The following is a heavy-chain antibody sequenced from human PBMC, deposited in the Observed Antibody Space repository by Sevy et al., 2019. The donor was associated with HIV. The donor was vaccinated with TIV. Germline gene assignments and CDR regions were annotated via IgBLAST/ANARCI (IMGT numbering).Heavy chain of an antibody. CDR2: ISVSGRST. J-gene: IGHJ6*02. CDR1: EFTFSSYA. D-gene: IGHD2-15*01. CDR3: AKGFCSGGSCPRDYYYYGMDV. Sequence: GGSLRLSCAASEFTFSSYAMNWVRQAPGKGLEWVSSISVSGRSTYYADSVEGRFTISRDNSKNTLYLQMNSLRDDDTAVYYCAKGFCSGGSCPRDYYYYGMDVWGQGTTVTVSS. V-gene: IGHV3-23*01.